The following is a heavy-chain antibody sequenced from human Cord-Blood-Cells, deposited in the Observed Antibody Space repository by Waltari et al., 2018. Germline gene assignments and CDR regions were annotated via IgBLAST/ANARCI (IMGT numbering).Heavy chain of an antibody. CDR1: GGTFSSYA. Sequence: QVQLVQSGAEVKKPGSSVKVSCKASGGTFSSYAINWVRQAPGQGLEWMGGIIPIFGTANYAQKFQGRVTITADESTSTAYMELSSLRSEDTAVYYCARGVGATTYYYYYYMDVWGKGTTVTVSS. CDR3: ARGVGATTYYYYYYMDV. V-gene: IGHV1-69*01. CDR2: IIPIFGTA. D-gene: IGHD1-26*01. J-gene: IGHJ6*03.